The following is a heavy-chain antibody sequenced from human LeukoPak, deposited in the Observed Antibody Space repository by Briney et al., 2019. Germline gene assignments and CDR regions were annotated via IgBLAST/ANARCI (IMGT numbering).Heavy chain of an antibody. D-gene: IGHD5-12*01. CDR2: IKQDGSEK. CDR3: ARERGSGYYYFDY. V-gene: IGHV3-7*01. Sequence: GGSLRLSCAASGFTFSTYWMGWVRQAPGKGLEWVANIKQDGSEKYYVDSVKGRFTISRDKAKKLLYLQMNSLRAEDTAVYYCARERGSGYYYFDYWGQGTLVTVSS. J-gene: IGHJ4*02. CDR1: GFTFSTYW.